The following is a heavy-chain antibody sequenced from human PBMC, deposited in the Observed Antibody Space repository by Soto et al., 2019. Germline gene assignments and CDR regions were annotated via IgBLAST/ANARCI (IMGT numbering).Heavy chain of an antibody. J-gene: IGHJ6*02. V-gene: IGHV1-69*01. CDR2: IIPIFGTA. CDR1: GGTFSSYA. D-gene: IGHD6-13*01. Sequence: QVQLVQSGAEVKKPGSSVKVSCKASGGTFSSYAISWVRQAPGQGLEWMGGIIPIFGTAKYAQKFQGRVTITADESTSTAYMDLGSLRAEDTAVYYCARPLGYSSSWDPNYYGMDVWSQGTAVTVSS. CDR3: ARPLGYSSSWDPNYYGMDV.